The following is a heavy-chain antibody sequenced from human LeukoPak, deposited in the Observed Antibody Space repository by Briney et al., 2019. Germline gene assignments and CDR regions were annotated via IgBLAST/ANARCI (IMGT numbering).Heavy chain of an antibody. J-gene: IGHJ4*02. D-gene: IGHD6-13*01. CDR3: ATAGGWDRSSWYGEGFFDY. V-gene: IGHV3-30*03. CDR1: GFTFSSYG. CDR2: ISYDGSNK. Sequence: PGRSLRLSCAASGFTFSSYGIHWVRQAPGKGLEWVAVISYDGSNKYYADSVKGRFTISRDNSKNTLYLQMNSLRPEDTAVYYCATAGGWDRSSWYGEGFFDYWGQGTRVTVTS.